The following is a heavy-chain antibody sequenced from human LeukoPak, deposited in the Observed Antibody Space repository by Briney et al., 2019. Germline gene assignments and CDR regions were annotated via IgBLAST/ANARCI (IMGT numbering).Heavy chain of an antibody. Sequence: SVKVSCKASGGTFSIYAISWVRQAPGQGLEWMGRIIPILGIANYAQKFQGRVTITADKSTSTAYMELSSLRSEDTAVYYCARLTTVTTGYMDVWGKGTTVTVSS. CDR1: GGTFSIYA. CDR3: ARLTTVTTGYMDV. V-gene: IGHV1-69*04. D-gene: IGHD4-17*01. J-gene: IGHJ6*03. CDR2: IIPILGIA.